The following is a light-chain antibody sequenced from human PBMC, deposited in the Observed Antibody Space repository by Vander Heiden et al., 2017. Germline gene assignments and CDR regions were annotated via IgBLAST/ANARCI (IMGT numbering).Light chain of an antibody. CDR3: QQYGRSPRT. Sequence: IVLTYSPRTLSLSPGERATLSCRASQSISSSYLAWYQQKPGQAPRLLIYGASSRATGIPDRFSGSGSGTDFTLTISRLEPEDVAVYYCQQYGRSPRTFGQGTKLEIK. J-gene: IGKJ2*01. V-gene: IGKV3-20*01. CDR2: GAS. CDR1: QSISSSY.